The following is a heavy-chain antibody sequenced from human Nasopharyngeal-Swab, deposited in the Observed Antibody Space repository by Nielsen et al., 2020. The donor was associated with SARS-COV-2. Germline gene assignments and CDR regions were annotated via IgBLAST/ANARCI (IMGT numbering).Heavy chain of an antibody. D-gene: IGHD5-12*01. J-gene: IGHJ3*02. CDR2: ISTTTATI. V-gene: IGHV3-48*04. Sequence: GESLKISCAASGFTLSSYSMNWVRQAPGKGLEWISYISTTTATIYYADSVKGRFTISRDNAKNSLYLQMNSLRAEDTAVYYCAREVPYSGHDDAFDIWGQGTMVTVSA. CDR3: AREVPYSGHDDAFDI. CDR1: GFTLSSYS.